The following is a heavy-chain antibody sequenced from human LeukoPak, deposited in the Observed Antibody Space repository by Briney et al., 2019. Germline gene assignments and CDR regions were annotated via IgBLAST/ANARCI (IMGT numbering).Heavy chain of an antibody. Sequence: GGSLRLSCAASGLTFSSYWMHWVRQAPGKGLVWVSRINSDGSITNYADSVKGRFTISRDNAKNTLYLQMNSLRAEDTAVYYCAKGAGGIANTGTDYWGQGTLVTVSS. V-gene: IGHV3-74*01. CDR2: INSDGSIT. D-gene: IGHD6-13*01. J-gene: IGHJ4*02. CDR3: AKGAGGIANTGTDY. CDR1: GLTFSSYW.